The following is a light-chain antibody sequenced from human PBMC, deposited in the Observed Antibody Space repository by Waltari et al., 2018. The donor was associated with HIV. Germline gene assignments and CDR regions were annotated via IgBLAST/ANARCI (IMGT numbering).Light chain of an antibody. V-gene: IGLV1-44*01. CDR3: AAWDDSLNGWV. CDR1: SSNIGRNI. J-gene: IGLJ3*02. CDR2: SNN. Sequence: QSVLTQPPSASGTPGQRVTISSSGSSSNIGRNIVNWYQQLPGTAPKLLIYSNNQRPSGVPDRFSGSKSGTSASLAISGLQSEDEADYYCAAWDDSLNGWVFGGGTKLTVL.